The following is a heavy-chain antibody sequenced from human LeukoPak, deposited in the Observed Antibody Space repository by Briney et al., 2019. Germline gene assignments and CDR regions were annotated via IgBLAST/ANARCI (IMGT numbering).Heavy chain of an antibody. CDR1: GYSISDGYF. J-gene: IGHJ4*02. V-gene: IGHV3-9*01. CDR3: AKGAFGGVIVEYFDY. Sequence: LSLTCTVSGYSISDGYFWGWIRQPPGKGLEWVSGISWNSGSIGYADSVKGRFTISRDNAKNSLYLQMNSLRAEDTALYYCAKGAFGGVIVEYFDYWGQGTLVTVSS. D-gene: IGHD3-16*02. CDR2: ISWNSGSI.